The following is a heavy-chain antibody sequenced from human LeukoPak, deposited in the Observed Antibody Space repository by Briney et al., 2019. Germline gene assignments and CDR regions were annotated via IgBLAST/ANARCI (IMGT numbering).Heavy chain of an antibody. V-gene: IGHV4-59*12. J-gene: IGHJ5*02. D-gene: IGHD2-15*01. Sequence: PSETLSLTCSVSGGSISSYYWRWIHQPPGKGLEWIVELSHSGSTNYNPSLKCRVTISVDKSKNQFSLKLSSVTAADTAVYCCASKVVVVAATPGSIMSNWFDPWGQGTLVTVSS. CDR2: LSHSGST. CDR3: ASKVVVVAATPGSIMSNWFDP. CDR1: GGSISSYY.